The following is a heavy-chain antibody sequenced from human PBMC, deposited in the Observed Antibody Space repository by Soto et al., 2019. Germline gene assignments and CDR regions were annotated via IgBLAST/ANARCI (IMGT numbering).Heavy chain of an antibody. J-gene: IGHJ4*02. V-gene: IGHV1-69*13. CDR1: GGTFSSYA. Sequence: SVKVSCKASGGTFSSYAISWVRQAPGQGLEWMGGIIPIFGTANYAQKFQGRVTITADESTSTAYMELSSLRSEDTAVYYCATGGHYDFWSGTDYWGQGTLVPVSS. CDR2: IIPIFGTA. D-gene: IGHD3-3*01. CDR3: ATGGHYDFWSGTDY.